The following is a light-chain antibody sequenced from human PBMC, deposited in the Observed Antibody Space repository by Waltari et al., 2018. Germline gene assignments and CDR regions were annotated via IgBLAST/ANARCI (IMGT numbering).Light chain of an antibody. CDR2: GVS. J-gene: IGLJ2*01. CDR1: SNDVGGYNY. CDR3: SSYTSSDSLI. Sequence: QSALTQPASVSGSPGQSLTISCTGTSNDVGGYNYVSWYQHHPGKAPTLMIYGVSNRPSGVSDRFSGSKSGNTASLGISGLQADDEADYYCSSYTSSDSLIFGGGTKLSVL. V-gene: IGLV2-14*03.